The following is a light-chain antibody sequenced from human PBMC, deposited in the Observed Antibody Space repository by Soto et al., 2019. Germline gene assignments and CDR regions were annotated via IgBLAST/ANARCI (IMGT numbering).Light chain of an antibody. CDR3: QKYGSAPLT. J-gene: IGKJ4*01. Sequence: IQMTQSPSSLSASVGDRVTISCRATGDISKSLAWYQRKPGKAPTLLIYGASTLQSGVPSRFSGSGSGTEFTLTIGSLQPEDVATYYWQKYGSAPLTFGGGTRVEI. CDR2: GAS. V-gene: IGKV1-27*01. CDR1: GDISKS.